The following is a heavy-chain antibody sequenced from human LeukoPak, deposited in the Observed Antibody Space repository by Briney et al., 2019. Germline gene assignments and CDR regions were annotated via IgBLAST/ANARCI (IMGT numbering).Heavy chain of an antibody. CDR1: GFTFSSYG. V-gene: IGHV3-33*01. CDR2: IWYDGSNK. J-gene: IGHJ6*02. Sequence: GRSLRLSCAASGFTFSSYGMHWVRQAPGKGLEWEAVIWYDGSNKYYADSLKGRFTISRDNSKNTLYLQMNSLRAEDTAVYYCARDQVRRGGHYYGMDVWGQRTTVTVSS. CDR3: ARDQVRRGGHYYGMDV. D-gene: IGHD2-15*01.